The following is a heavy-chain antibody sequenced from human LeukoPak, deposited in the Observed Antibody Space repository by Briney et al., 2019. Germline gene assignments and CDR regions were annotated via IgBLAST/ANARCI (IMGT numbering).Heavy chain of an antibody. CDR1: GYTFTDYY. V-gene: IGHV1-2*02. D-gene: IGHD2-8*02. CDR3: ARYYCTVGAVTCYSDY. Sequence: ASVKVSCKASGYTFTDYYVHWVRHAPGQGLEWMGWLKPNSGGTDYGQKFQGRVTMTRNTSITTAYLEMSSLSSDDTAVYYCARYYCTVGAVTCYSDYWGQGTLVTVSS. CDR2: LKPNSGGT. J-gene: IGHJ4*02.